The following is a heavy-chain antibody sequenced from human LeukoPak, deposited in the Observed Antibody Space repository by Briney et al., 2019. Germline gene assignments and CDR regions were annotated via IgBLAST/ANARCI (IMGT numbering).Heavy chain of an antibody. D-gene: IGHD1-26*01. V-gene: IGHV4-59*01. CDR1: GGSISNYY. J-gene: IGHJ1*01. CDR3: ARTDGGGSYQKSPGFFQH. Sequence: PSETLSLTCTVSGGSISNYYWSWIRQPPGKGLEWIGYIYYSGSTNYNPSLKSRVTISVDTSKKQFSLKLSSVTAADTAVYYCARTDGGGSYQKSPGFFQHWGQGTLVTVSS. CDR2: IYYSGST.